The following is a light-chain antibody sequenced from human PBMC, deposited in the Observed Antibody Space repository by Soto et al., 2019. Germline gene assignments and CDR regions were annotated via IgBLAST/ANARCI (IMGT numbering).Light chain of an antibody. J-gene: IGKJ5*01. CDR2: AAS. V-gene: IGKV1-39*01. CDR1: QSINSY. CDR3: QQSYSTPD. Sequence: IQVTESPSSLSASISDRLNITCRASQSINSYLNWYKQKPGKAPKLLIYAASSLQSGVPSRFSGSGSGTDFTLTISILQPEDFATYYCQQSYSTPDFGQGTRLEIK.